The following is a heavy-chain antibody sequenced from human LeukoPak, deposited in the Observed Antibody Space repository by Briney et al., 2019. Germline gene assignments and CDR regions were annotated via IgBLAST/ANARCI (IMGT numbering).Heavy chain of an antibody. CDR3: ATSPYSGTYFDY. CDR1: GYTFTSYG. V-gene: IGHV1-18*01. D-gene: IGHD1-26*01. CDR2: ISAYNGNT. J-gene: IGHJ4*02. Sequence: ASVKVSCKASGYTFTSYGISWVRQAPGQGLEWMGWISAYNGNTNYAQKLQGRVTMTTDTSTSTAYMELRSLRSEDTAMYYCATSPYSGTYFDYWGQGTLVTVSS.